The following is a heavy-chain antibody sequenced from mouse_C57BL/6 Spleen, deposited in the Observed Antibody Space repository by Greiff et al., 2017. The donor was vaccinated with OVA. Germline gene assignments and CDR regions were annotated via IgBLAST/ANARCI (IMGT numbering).Heavy chain of an antibody. CDR3: ARPSSYGSSYVWYFDV. J-gene: IGHJ1*03. Sequence: VQLQQPGAELVKPGASVKMSCKASGYTFTSYWITWVKQRPGQGLEWIGDIYPGSGSTNYNEKFKSKATLTVDTSSSTAYMQLSSLTSEDSAVYYCARPSSYGSSYVWYFDVWGTGTTVTVSS. D-gene: IGHD1-1*01. CDR2: IYPGSGST. CDR1: GYTFTSYW. V-gene: IGHV1-55*01.